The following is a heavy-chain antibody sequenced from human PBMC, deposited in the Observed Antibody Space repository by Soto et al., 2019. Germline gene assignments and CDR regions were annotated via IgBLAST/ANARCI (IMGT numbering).Heavy chain of an antibody. V-gene: IGHV3-30*18. CDR2: MSYDGSNE. D-gene: IGHD1-26*01. CDR3: AKDGSHNFDY. Sequence: QVQLVESGGGVVQPGRSLRLSCAASGLTFSHYAMHWVRQAPGKGLEWVALMSYDGSNEYYADSVKGRFPISRDNSKNTLYLQMNSLRAEDTAVYYCAKDGSHNFDYWGQGTLVTVSS. CDR1: GLTFSHYA. J-gene: IGHJ4*02.